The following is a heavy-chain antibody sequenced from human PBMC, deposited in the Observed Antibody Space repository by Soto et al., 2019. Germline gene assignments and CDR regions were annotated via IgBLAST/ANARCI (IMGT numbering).Heavy chain of an antibody. D-gene: IGHD3-3*01. V-gene: IGHV1-2*04. CDR3: ARGGDFWSGYSPGDYYYGMDV. CDR2: INPNSGGT. CDR1: GYTFTGYY. Sequence: GASVKVSCKASGYTFTGYYMHWVRQAPGQGLEWMGWINPNSGGTNYAQKFQGWVTMTRDTSISTAYVELSRLRSDDTAVYYCARGGDFWSGYSPGDYYYGMDVWGQGTTVTVSS. J-gene: IGHJ6*02.